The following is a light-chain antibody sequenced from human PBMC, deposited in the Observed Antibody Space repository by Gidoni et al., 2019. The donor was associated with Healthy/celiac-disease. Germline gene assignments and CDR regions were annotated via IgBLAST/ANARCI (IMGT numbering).Light chain of an antibody. CDR2: DAS. Sequence: EIELTQSPATLSLSPGERATLSCRASQSVSSYLAWYQQKPGQAPRLLIYDASNRATGIPARFSGSGSGTDFTLTISSLEPEDFEVYYCQQRSNWPPSITFGQGTRLEIK. V-gene: IGKV3-11*01. CDR1: QSVSSY. CDR3: QQRSNWPPSIT. J-gene: IGKJ5*01.